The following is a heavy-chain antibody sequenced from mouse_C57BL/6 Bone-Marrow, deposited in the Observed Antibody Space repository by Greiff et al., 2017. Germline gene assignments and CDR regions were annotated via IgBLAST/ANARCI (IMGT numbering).Heavy chain of an antibody. J-gene: IGHJ4*01. D-gene: IGHD2-1*01. Sequence: QVQLKQPGTELVKPGASVKLSCKASGYTFTSYWMHWVKQRPGQGLEWIGNINPSNGGTNYNEKFKSKATLTVDKSSSTAYMQLSSLTSEDSAVYYCAGGNHFFYAMDYWGQGTSVTVSS. CDR1: GYTFTSYW. CDR2: INPSNGGT. CDR3: AGGNHFFYAMDY. V-gene: IGHV1-53*01.